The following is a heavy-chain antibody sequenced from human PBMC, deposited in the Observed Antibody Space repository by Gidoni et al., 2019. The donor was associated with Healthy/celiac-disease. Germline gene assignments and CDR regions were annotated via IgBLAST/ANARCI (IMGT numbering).Heavy chain of an antibody. D-gene: IGHD4-4*01. CDR2: IFGTA. CDR3: ARAESNFEPDLYTSKGTCFDY. V-gene: IGHV1-69*01. Sequence: IFGTANYAQKFQGRVTITADESTSTAYMELSSLRSEDTAVYYCARAESNFEPDLYTSKGTCFDYWGQGTLVTVSS. J-gene: IGHJ4*02.